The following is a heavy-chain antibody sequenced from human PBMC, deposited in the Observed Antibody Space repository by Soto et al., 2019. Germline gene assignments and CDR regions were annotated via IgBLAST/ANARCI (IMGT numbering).Heavy chain of an antibody. CDR1: GVSISSTHW. D-gene: IGHD6-19*01. CDR2: IYHSGDT. CDR3: ARVISSRDEYFAF. J-gene: IGHJ4*02. V-gene: IGHV4-4*02. Sequence: VQLKESGPGLVKPSGPLSLTCAVSGVSISSTHWWSWVRQPPGKGLELIGEIYHSGDTNYNPSLRSPVIISVDKSQNHFSLMLNSVPAGHSAVYYCARVISSRDEYFAFRGKGTRVTVS.